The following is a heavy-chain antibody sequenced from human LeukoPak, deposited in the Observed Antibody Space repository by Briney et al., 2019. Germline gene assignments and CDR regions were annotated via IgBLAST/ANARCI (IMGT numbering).Heavy chain of an antibody. J-gene: IGHJ3*01. CDR1: NGSIGSYY. CDR3: AREGARDDFVVVPAALDF. V-gene: IGHV4-4*07. Sequence: SETLSLTCTVSNGSIGSYYWTWIRQPAGKGLEWIGRIHRTGSTNYNPSLTSRVIMSVDTSKNQFSLRLTSLTAADTAVYYCAREGARDDFVVVPAALDFWGQGTLVTVSS. D-gene: IGHD2-2*01. CDR2: IHRTGST.